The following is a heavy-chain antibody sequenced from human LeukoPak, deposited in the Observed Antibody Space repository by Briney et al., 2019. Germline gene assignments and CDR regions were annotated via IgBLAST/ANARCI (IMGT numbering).Heavy chain of an antibody. Sequence: SETLSLTCTVSGGSISSSSYYWAGIRQPPWKGLEWIGSIYYSGNTYYKSSLKSRVTIAVDTSKNQFSLRLSSVTAADTAVYYCARFGMSSGHVGALDVWGKGTTVTISS. CDR2: IYYSGNT. D-gene: IGHD1-14*01. J-gene: IGHJ6*04. V-gene: IGHV4-39*07. CDR3: ARFGMSSGHVGALDV. CDR1: GGSISSSSYY.